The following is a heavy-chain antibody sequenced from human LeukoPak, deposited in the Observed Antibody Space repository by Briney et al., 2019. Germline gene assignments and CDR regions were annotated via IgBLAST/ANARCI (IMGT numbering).Heavy chain of an antibody. V-gene: IGHV1-2*02. Sequence: ASVKVSCKASGYTFTGYCMHWVRQAPGQGLEWMGWINPNSGGTNYAQKFQGRVTMTRDTSISTAYMELSRLRSDDTAVYYCARDVLRYSYGYYNYWGQGTLVTVSS. D-gene: IGHD5-18*01. J-gene: IGHJ4*02. CDR3: ARDVLRYSYGYYNY. CDR2: INPNSGGT. CDR1: GYTFTGYC.